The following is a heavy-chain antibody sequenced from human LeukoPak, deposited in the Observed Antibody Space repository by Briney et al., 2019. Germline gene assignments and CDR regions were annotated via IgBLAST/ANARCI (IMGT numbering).Heavy chain of an antibody. J-gene: IGHJ6*02. D-gene: IGHD3-16*01. Sequence: GGSLRLSCAASGFTFRSFTMSWVRQAPGKGLEWVASINHNGNVNYYVDSVKGRFTISRDNAMNSLYLQMSNLRAEDTAVYFCARGGGLDVWGQGATVTVSS. CDR1: GFTFRSFT. V-gene: IGHV3-7*03. CDR3: ARGGGLDV. CDR2: INHNGNVN.